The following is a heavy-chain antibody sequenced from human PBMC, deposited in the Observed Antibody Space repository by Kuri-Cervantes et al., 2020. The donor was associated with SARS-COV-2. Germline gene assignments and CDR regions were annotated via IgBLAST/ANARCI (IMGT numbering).Heavy chain of an antibody. V-gene: IGHV3-30-3*01. Sequence: GGSLRLSCAASGFTFSSYAMHWVRQAPGKGLEWVAVISYDGSNKYYADSVKGRFTISRDNSKNTLYLQMNSLKTEDTAVYYCTTLIDYWGQGALVTVSS. CDR3: TTLIDY. J-gene: IGHJ4*02. CDR1: GFTFSSYA. CDR2: ISYDGSNK.